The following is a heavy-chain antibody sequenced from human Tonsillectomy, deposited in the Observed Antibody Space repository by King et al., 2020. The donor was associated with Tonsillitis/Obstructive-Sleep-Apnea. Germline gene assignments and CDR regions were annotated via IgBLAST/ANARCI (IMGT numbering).Heavy chain of an antibody. D-gene: IGHD3-3*01. Sequence: VQLQQWGAGLLKPSETLSLTCAVYGGSFSGYYWSWIRQPPGKGLEWIGEIDHSGSTNYNPSLKSRVNMSADTSKTQFSLRLTSVAAADTAMYYCAREITTDAFDIWGQGTMVTVSS. J-gene: IGHJ3*02. V-gene: IGHV4-34*01. CDR1: GGSFSGYY. CDR3: AREITTDAFDI. CDR2: IDHSGST.